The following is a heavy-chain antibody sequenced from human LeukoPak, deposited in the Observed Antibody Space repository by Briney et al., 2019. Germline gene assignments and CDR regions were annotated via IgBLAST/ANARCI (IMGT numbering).Heavy chain of an antibody. CDR3: AKQYYYDSSGYYQDWYFDL. D-gene: IGHD3-22*01. CDR2: ISYDGSNK. J-gene: IGHJ2*01. CDR1: GFTFSSYA. Sequence: GRSLRLSCAASGFTFSSYAMHWVRQAPGKGLEWVAVISYDGSNKYYADSVKGRFTISRDNSKNTLYLQMNSLRAEDTAVYYCAKQYYYDSSGYYQDWYFDLWGRGTLVTVSS. V-gene: IGHV3-30-3*02.